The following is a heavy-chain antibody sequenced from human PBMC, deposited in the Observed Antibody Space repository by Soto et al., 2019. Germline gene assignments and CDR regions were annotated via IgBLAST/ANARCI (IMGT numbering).Heavy chain of an antibody. D-gene: IGHD2-2*01. CDR2: INSRAGTT. J-gene: IGHJ4*02. CDR3: AKDRSSTSCYAFDY. CDR1: GFTFSSFA. V-gene: IGHV3-23*01. Sequence: EVQLLESRGGLVQPGGSLRLSCAASGFTFSSFAMSWVRQAPGKGLEWVSGINSRAGTTYYADSVKGRFTISRDNSKNTLYLQMNSLTAEDTAVYYCAKDRSSTSCYAFDYWGRGTLVTVSS.